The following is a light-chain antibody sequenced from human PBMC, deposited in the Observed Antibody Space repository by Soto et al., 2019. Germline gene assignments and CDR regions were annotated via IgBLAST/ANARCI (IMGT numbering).Light chain of an antibody. Sequence: DIELTQAPATLSLSPGERDTLSCRASQSVSSSYLAWYQQKPGQAPRLLIYGASSRATGIPDRFSGSGSGTDLTLTISRLEPEDFAVYYCQQYGSSHLTLGGRPKVDIK. J-gene: IGKJ4*01. V-gene: IGKV3-20*01. CDR2: GAS. CDR1: QSVSSSY. CDR3: QQYGSSHLT.